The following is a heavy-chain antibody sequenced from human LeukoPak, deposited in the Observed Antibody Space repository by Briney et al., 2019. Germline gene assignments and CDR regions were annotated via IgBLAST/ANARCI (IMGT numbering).Heavy chain of an antibody. J-gene: IGHJ3*02. D-gene: IGHD3-10*01. Sequence: ASVKVSCKASGYTFIGYYMHWVRQAPGQGLEWMGWNNPNSGGTNYAQKFQGRVTMTRDTSISTAYMELSRLRSDDTAVYYCARAGKLMITMVRGALASKKGFDIWGQGTMVTVSS. CDR1: GYTFIGYY. CDR3: ARAGKLMITMVRGALASKKGFDI. CDR2: NNPNSGGT. V-gene: IGHV1-2*02.